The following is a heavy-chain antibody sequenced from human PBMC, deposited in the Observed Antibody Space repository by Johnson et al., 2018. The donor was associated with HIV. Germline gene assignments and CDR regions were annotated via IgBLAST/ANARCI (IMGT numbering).Heavy chain of an antibody. J-gene: IGHJ3*02. D-gene: IGHD3-9*01. CDR3: AKVHSDDDILTGYGAFDI. CDR2: IRYDGSNK. V-gene: IGHV3-30*02. Sequence: QVQLVESVGGVVQPGRSLRLSCAASGFTFSSYDMHWVRQAPGKGLEWVAFIRYDGSNKYYVDSVKGRFTISRDNSKNTLYLQMNSLRAEDTAVYYCAKVHSDDDILTGYGAFDIWGQGTMVTVSS. CDR1: GFTFSSYD.